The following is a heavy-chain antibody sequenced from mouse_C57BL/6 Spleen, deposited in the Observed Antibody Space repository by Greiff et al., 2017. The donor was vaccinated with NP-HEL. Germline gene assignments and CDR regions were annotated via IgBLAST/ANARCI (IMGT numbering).Heavy chain of an antibody. CDR2: INPRNGGT. J-gene: IGHJ1*03. D-gene: IGHD2-4*01. CDR3: ARSGAYYDYDGWYFDV. Sequence: VQLQQPGTELVKPGASVKLSCKASGYTFTSYWMHWVKQRPGQGLEWIGNINPRNGGTNYNEKFKSKATLTVDKSSSTAYMQLSSLTSEDSAVYYCARSGAYYDYDGWYFDVWGTGTTVTVSS. CDR1: GYTFTSYW. V-gene: IGHV1-53*01.